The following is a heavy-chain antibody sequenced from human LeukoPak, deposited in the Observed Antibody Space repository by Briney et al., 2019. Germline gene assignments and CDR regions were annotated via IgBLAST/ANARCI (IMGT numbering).Heavy chain of an antibody. D-gene: IGHD5-18*01. CDR3: ARLHAPHFGPRTKYSYGPFDY. CDR1: GGTFSSYT. J-gene: IGHJ4*02. CDR2: IIPILGIA. Sequence: SVKVSCKASGGTFSSYTISWVRQAPGQGLEWKGRIIPILGIANYAQKFQGRVTITADKSTSTAYMELSSLRSEDTAVYYCARLHAPHFGPRTKYSYGPFDYWGQGTLVTVSS. V-gene: IGHV1-69*02.